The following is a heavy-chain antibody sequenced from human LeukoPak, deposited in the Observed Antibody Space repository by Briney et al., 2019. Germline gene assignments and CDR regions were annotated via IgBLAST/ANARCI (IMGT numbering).Heavy chain of an antibody. CDR3: ARDRDSSSWPDYYYGMDV. CDR2: VIPTFGTA. V-gene: IGHV1-69*13. D-gene: IGHD6-13*01. J-gene: IGHJ6*04. CDR1: GGSFSSYA. Sequence: SSVNVPCKASGGSFSSYALSGLQQPPAQGLDWMGGVIPTFGTAKYAQKFQGRVTITADESTSTAYMVLSSLRSEGTAVYYCARDRDSSSWPDYYYGMDVWGKGTTVTVSS.